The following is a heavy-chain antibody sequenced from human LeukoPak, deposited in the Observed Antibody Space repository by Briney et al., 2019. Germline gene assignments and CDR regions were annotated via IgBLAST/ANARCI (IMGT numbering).Heavy chain of an antibody. CDR2: VSWNSGSI. D-gene: IGHD3-22*01. V-gene: IGHV3-9*01. CDR1: GFTFDDYA. Sequence: GRSLRLSCAASGFTFDDYAMHWVRQAPGKGLEWVSGVSWNSGSIGYADSVKGRFTISRDNAKNSLHLQMNSLRAEDTALYYCAKDERQYYYDSSGHHNWFDPWGQGTLVTVSS. CDR3: AKDERQYYYDSSGHHNWFDP. J-gene: IGHJ5*02.